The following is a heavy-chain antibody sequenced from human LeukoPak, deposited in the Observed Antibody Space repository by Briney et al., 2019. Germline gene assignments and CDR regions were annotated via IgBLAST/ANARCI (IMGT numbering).Heavy chain of an antibody. J-gene: IGHJ6*03. D-gene: IGHD3-10*01. CDR1: GYTFTSYY. Sequence: GASVKVSCKASGYTFTSYYIHWVRQAPGQGLEWMGLINPSGGSTNYAQKLQGRVTMTRDTSTSTVYVELSSLRSEDTAVYSCARGPRITIIRGGQWYCHMDVWGKGTTVTISS. CDR3: ARGPRITIIRGGQWYCHMDV. CDR2: INPSGGST. V-gene: IGHV1-46*01.